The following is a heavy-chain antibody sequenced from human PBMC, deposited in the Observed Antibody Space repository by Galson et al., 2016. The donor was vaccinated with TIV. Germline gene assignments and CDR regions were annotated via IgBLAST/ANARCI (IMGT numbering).Heavy chain of an antibody. CDR3: ARLTYPLYFYGTEV. J-gene: IGHJ6*02. CDR1: GGSITNYY. D-gene: IGHD1-20*01. CDR2: IYYSGST. V-gene: IGHV4-59*08. Sequence: SETLSLTCTVSGGSITNYYGSWIRQPPGKGLEWIGYIYYSGSTNYNPSLKSRVTISVDPSKNQFSLKLSSVPAADTAVYYCARLTYPLYFYGTEVWGQGTTVTVSS.